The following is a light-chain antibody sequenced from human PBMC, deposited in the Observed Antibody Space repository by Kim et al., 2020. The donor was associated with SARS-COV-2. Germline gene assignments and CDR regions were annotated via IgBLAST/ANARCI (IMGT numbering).Light chain of an antibody. V-gene: IGKV1D-12*01. CDR3: QQAGSFPLT. CDR1: QSVSTF. CDR2: AAS. Sequence: ASVGDRVTITCRASQSVSTFLAWYQQKPGKAPKLLIYAASNLPSGVPPRFSGTGSGTDFTLIIRSLQPEDFATYYCQQAGSFPLTFGGGTKVDIK. J-gene: IGKJ4*01.